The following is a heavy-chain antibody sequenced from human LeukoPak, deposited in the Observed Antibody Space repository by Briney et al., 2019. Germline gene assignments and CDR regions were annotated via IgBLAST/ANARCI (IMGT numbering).Heavy chain of an antibody. CDR1: GYTFTGYY. Sequence: ASVKVSCKASGYTFTGYYMHWVRQAPGQGLEWIGWINPNSGGTNYAQKFQGRVTMTRDTSISTAYMELSRLRSDDTAVYYCARGPYYYDSSGYKAPSTYWGQGTLVTVSS. V-gene: IGHV1-2*02. CDR3: ARGPYYYDSSGYKAPSTY. D-gene: IGHD3-22*01. CDR2: INPNSGGT. J-gene: IGHJ4*02.